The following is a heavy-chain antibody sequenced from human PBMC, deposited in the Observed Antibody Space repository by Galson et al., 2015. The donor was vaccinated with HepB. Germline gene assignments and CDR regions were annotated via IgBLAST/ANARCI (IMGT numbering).Heavy chain of an antibody. Sequence: SLRLSCAASGFTFSDYYMSWIRQAPGKGLEWVSYISSTSTYTNYADSVKGRFTISRDNAKNSLSLQMNSLSAEDTAVYYCARGYYGFNYWGQGTLVTVSS. CDR2: ISSTSTYT. CDR3: ARGYYGFNY. J-gene: IGHJ4*02. V-gene: IGHV3-11*06. CDR1: GFTFSDYY. D-gene: IGHD3-10*01.